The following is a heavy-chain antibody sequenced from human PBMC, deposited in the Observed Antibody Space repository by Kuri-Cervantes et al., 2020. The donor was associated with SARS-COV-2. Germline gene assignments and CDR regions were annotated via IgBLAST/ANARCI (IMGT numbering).Heavy chain of an antibody. CDR2: ISYDGSNK. V-gene: IGHV3-30-3*01. CDR3: ARVGSTSCADY. J-gene: IGHJ4*02. CDR1: GFTFDNFA. D-gene: IGHD2-2*01. Sequence: GGSLRLSCAASGFTFDNFAMHWVRQAPGKGLEWVAVISYDGSNKNYADSVKGRFTVSRDNSKNTLYLQMNSLRVEDTALYYCARVGSTSCADYWGQGTLVTVSS.